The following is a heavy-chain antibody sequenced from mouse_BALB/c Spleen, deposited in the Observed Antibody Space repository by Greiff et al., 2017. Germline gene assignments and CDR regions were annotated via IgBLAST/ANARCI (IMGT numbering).Heavy chain of an antibody. CDR2: ISNGGGST. CDR3: ARHDTLRGYYYAMDY. CDR1: GFTFSSYT. J-gene: IGHJ4*01. V-gene: IGHV5-12-2*01. Sequence: EVQRVESGGGLVQPGGSLKLSCAASGFTFSSYTMSWVRQTPEKRLEWVAYISNGGGSTYYPDTVKGRFTISRDNAKNTLYLQMSSLKSEDTAMYYCARHDTLRGYYYAMDYWGQGTSVTVSS. D-gene: IGHD1-1*01.